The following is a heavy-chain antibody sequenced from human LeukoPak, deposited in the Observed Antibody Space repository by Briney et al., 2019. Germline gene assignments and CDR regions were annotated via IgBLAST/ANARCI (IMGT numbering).Heavy chain of an antibody. Sequence: GGSLRLSCAASGFTFDDYAMHWVRQAPGKGLEWVSLISGDGGSTYYADSVKGRFTISRDNAKNSLYLQMNSLRADDTAVYYCARVQGGWYYFDYWGQGTLVTVSS. CDR2: ISGDGGST. V-gene: IGHV3-43*02. CDR3: ARVQGGWYYFDY. CDR1: GFTFDDYA. D-gene: IGHD2-15*01. J-gene: IGHJ4*02.